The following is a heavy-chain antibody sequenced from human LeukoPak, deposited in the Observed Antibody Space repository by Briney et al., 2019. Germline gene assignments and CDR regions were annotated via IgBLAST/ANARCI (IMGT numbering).Heavy chain of an antibody. CDR1: GFTFSSYW. D-gene: IGHD6-19*01. V-gene: IGHV3-74*01. CDR3: ARDLSPNSSGWYDLGYYYYGMDV. CDR2: VNTDGSST. Sequence: GGSLRLSCAASGFTFSSYWMHWVRQAPGKGLVWVSRVNTDGSSTTYADSVKGRFTISRDNAKNTLYLQMNSLRAEDTAVYYCARDLSPNSSGWYDLGYYYYGMDVWGQGTTVTVSS. J-gene: IGHJ6*02.